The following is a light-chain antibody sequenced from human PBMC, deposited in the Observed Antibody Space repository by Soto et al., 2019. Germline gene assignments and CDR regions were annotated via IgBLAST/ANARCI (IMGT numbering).Light chain of an antibody. CDR1: QSVSSN. CDR2: GTS. J-gene: IGKJ1*01. V-gene: IGKV3-15*01. Sequence: EIVMTQSPATLSVSPGERATLSCRASQSVSSNLAWYQHKPGQAPRLLIYGTSTRATGIPARFSGSGSGTEFTLTISTLQSEDFAVYYCQQYNNWRWTFGQGTK. CDR3: QQYNNWRWT.